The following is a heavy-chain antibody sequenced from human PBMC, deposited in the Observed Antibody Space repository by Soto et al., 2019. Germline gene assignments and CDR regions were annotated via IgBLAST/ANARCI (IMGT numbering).Heavy chain of an antibody. CDR1: GDTFTSNY. CDR3: ARDLAKGGGSAGFDY. D-gene: IGHD1-26*01. J-gene: IGHJ4*02. V-gene: IGHV1-2*02. Sequence: GASVKVSSRASGDTFTSNYIHSVRQAPGQGFEWMGWINPKSGGTKYPQKFQGRVTMTRDTSLSTVYMTLTRLTSDDTAVYYCARDLAKGGGSAGFDYWGQGTLVTVSS. CDR2: INPKSGGT.